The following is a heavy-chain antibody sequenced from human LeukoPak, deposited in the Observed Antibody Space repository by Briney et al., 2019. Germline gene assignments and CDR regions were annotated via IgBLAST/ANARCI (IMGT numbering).Heavy chain of an antibody. CDR1: GFTFSSYG. Sequence: GGSLRLSCAASGFTFSSYGMSWVRQAPGKGLEWVSAISGSGGSTYYADSVKGRFTISRDNSKNTLYLQMNSLRAEDTAVYYCTTRTRIWFGEFDDYWGQGTLVTVSS. V-gene: IGHV3-23*01. D-gene: IGHD3-10*01. CDR3: TTRTRIWFGEFDDY. J-gene: IGHJ4*02. CDR2: ISGSGGST.